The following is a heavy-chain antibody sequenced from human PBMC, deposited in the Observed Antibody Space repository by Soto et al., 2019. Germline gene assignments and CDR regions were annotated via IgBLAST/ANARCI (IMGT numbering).Heavy chain of an antibody. CDR1: GGSISSYY. CDR2: IYYSGST. CDR3: ARTYYDRSGYFPNYFDY. Sequence: SETLSLTCTVSGGSISSYYWSWIRQPPGKGLEWIGYIYYSGSTNYNPSLKSRVTISVDTSKNQFSLKLSSVTAADTAVYYCARTYYDRSGYFPNYFDYWGQGTPVTVSS. V-gene: IGHV4-59*01. J-gene: IGHJ4*02. D-gene: IGHD3-22*01.